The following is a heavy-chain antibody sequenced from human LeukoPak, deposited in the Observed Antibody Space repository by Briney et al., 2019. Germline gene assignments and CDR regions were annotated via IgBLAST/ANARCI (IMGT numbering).Heavy chain of an antibody. D-gene: IGHD6-19*01. CDR2: ISPYNGNT. J-gene: IGHJ6*03. CDR1: GYTFINYG. CDR3: ARGGSGSGWSNYYYYYMDV. Sequence: ASVKVSCKASGYTFINYGITWVRQAPGQGLEWMGWISPYNGNTKYLQKLQGRVTMTTDTSTSTAYMEVRSLRSDDTAVYYCARGGSGSGWSNYYYYYMDVWGKGTTVTVSS. V-gene: IGHV1-18*01.